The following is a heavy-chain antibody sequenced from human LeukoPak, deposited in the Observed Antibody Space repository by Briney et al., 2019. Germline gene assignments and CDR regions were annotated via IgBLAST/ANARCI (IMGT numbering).Heavy chain of an antibody. Sequence: PSETLSLTCAVYGGSFSGYYWSWIRQPPGKGLEWIGEINHSGSTNYNPSLKSRVTISVDTSKSQFSLKLSSVTAADTAVYYCARGRNYDSSGYYFGLDYWGQGTLVTVSS. D-gene: IGHD3-22*01. CDR3: ARGRNYDSSGYYFGLDY. V-gene: IGHV4-34*01. J-gene: IGHJ4*02. CDR1: GGSFSGYY. CDR2: INHSGST.